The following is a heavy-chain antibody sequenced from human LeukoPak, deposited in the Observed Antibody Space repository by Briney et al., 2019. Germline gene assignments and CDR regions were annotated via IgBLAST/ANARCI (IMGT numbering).Heavy chain of an antibody. Sequence: PSQTLSLTCTVSGGSTSSGGYYWSWIRQHPGKGLEWIGYIYNSGSTYYNPPLKSRVTISVDTSKNQFSLKLSSVTAADTAVYYCAREIYVVREIVIPSYCDYWGQGTLVTVSS. CDR3: AREIYVVREIVIPSYCDY. V-gene: IGHV4-31*03. CDR1: GGSTSSGGYY. J-gene: IGHJ4*02. D-gene: IGHD3-10*01. CDR2: IYNSGST.